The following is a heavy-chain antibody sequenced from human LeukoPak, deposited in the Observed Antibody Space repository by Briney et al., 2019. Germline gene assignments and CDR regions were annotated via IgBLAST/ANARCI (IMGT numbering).Heavy chain of an antibody. D-gene: IGHD6-19*01. V-gene: IGHV4-59*11. Sequence: SDTLSLTCTVSSGSLTGHYWRWLRQPRGKGLEGIAYVYATGTTNSNPSLKTRPTISMDTSKNQLSLTLTSVTAADTAVYYCARVGSGGAWFDFWGQGTLVSVSS. J-gene: IGHJ4*02. CDR3: ARVGSGGAWFDF. CDR1: SGSLTGHY. CDR2: VYATGTT.